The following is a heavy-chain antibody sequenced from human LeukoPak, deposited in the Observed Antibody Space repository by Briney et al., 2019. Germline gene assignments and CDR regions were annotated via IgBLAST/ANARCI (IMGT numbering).Heavy chain of an antibody. CDR2: IYHSGST. Sequence: PSETLSLTCAVPGYSISSGYYWGWIRQPPGKGLEWIGSIYHSGSTYYNPSLKSRVTISVDTSKNQFSLKLSSVTAADTAVYYCARADYGDPYYFDYWGQGTLVTVSS. J-gene: IGHJ4*02. D-gene: IGHD4-17*01. CDR3: ARADYGDPYYFDY. V-gene: IGHV4-38-2*01. CDR1: GYSISSGYY.